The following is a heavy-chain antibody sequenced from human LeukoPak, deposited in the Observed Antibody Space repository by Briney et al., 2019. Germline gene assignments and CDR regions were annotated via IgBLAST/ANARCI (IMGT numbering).Heavy chain of an antibody. D-gene: IGHD3-22*01. CDR3: ARGAPRVSLYDSSGYYLYYFDY. J-gene: IGHJ4*02. Sequence: SETLSLTCTVYGGSFSGYYWSWIRQPPGKGLEWIGEINHSGGTNYDPSLKSRVTISVDTSKNQYSLKLSSVTAADTAVYYCARGAPRVSLYDSSGYYLYYFDYWGQGTLVTVSS. CDR1: GGSFSGYY. V-gene: IGHV4-34*01. CDR2: INHSGGT.